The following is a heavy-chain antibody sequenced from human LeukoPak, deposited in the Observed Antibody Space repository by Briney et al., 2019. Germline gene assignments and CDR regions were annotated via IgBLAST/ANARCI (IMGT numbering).Heavy chain of an antibody. CDR1: GYTFTGYY. CDR3: ARDWQWPEGDY. V-gene: IGHV1-2*06. D-gene: IGHD6-19*01. J-gene: IGHJ4*02. CDR2: INPNSGGT. Sequence: VASVKVSCKASGYTFTGYYMHWVRQAPGQGLEWMGRINPNSGGTNYAQKFQGRVTMTRDTSISTVYMELSRLRSDDTAVYYCARDWQWPEGDYWGQGTLVTVSS.